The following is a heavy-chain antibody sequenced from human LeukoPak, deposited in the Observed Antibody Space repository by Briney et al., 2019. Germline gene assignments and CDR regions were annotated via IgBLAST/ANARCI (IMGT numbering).Heavy chain of an antibody. CDR3: ARGPKTTTVEETGEAFGY. V-gene: IGHV4-39*07. D-gene: IGHD4-23*01. CDR1: GGSISSSSYY. Sequence: SETLSLTCTVSGGSISSSSYYWGWIRQPPGKGLEWIGSIYYSGSTYYNPSLKSRVTISVDTSKNQFSLKLSSVTAADTAVYYCARGPKTTTVEETGEAFGYWGQGTLVTVSS. CDR2: IYYSGST. J-gene: IGHJ4*02.